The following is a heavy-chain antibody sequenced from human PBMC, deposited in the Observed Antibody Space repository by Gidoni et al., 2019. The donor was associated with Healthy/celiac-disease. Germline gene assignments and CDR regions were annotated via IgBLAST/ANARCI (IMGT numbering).Heavy chain of an antibody. CDR1: GGSISSGSYY. V-gene: IGHV4-61*02. Sequence: QVQLQESGTGRVKPSQTLYLTCTGSGGSISSGSYYWSWIRQPAGKGLEWIGRIYTSGRTNYHPSLKSRVTMSVDTSKNQFSLKLSSLTAPDTAVYYCAGVSVSSSSENYYYFYIDVWGKGTTVTVSS. J-gene: IGHJ6*03. D-gene: IGHD6-6*01. CDR3: AGVSVSSSSENYYYFYIDV. CDR2: IYTSGRT.